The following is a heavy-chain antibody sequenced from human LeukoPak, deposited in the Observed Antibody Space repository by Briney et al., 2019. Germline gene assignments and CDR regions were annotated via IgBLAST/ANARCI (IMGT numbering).Heavy chain of an antibody. V-gene: IGHV1-2*02. CDR2: TNPNSGGT. CDR1: GYTFTGYY. J-gene: IGHJ4*02. Sequence: ASVKVSCKASGYTFTGYYMHWVRQAPGQGLEWMGWTNPNSGGTNYAQKFQGRVTMTRDTSISTAYMELSRLRSDDTAVYYCARDLHFYDSSGYYYDFDYWGQGTLVTVSS. CDR3: ARDLHFYDSSGYYYDFDY. D-gene: IGHD3-22*01.